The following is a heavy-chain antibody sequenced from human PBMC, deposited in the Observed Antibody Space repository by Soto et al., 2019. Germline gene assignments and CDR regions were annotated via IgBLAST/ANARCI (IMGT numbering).Heavy chain of an antibody. J-gene: IGHJ1*01. V-gene: IGHV1-18*01. CDR2: ISAYNGNT. CDR1: GYTFTSYG. CDR3: ARLDFWSGYPAEYFQH. D-gene: IGHD3-3*01. Sequence: GSVKVSCKASGYTFTSYGISWVRQAPGQGLEWMGWISAYNGNTNYAQKLQGRVTMTTDTSTSTAYMELRSLRSDDTAVYYCARLDFWSGYPAEYFQHWGQGTLVTVSS.